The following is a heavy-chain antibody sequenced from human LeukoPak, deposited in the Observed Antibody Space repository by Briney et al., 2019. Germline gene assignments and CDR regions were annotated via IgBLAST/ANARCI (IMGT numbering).Heavy chain of an antibody. V-gene: IGHV3-33*01. D-gene: IGHD4-17*01. CDR2: IWYDGSNK. Sequence: GRSLRLSCAASGSTFSSYGMPWVRQAPGKGLEWVAVIWYDGSNKYYADSVKGRFTISRDNSKNTLYLQMNSLRAEDTAVYYCARARPSYGDQIDYWGQGTLVTVSS. CDR3: ARARPSYGDQIDY. J-gene: IGHJ4*02. CDR1: GSTFSSYG.